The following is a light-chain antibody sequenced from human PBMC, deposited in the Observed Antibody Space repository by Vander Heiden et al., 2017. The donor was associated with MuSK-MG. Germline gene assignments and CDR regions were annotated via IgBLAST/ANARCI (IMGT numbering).Light chain of an antibody. CDR3: QQYYSGWT. CDR2: KAS. Sequence: DIQLTQSPATLSASVGDRVSITCRASQRINSLLAGYQQKPGKAPKLLIYKASILESGISSRLSGRESGTEFTRTISSLQPDDFGSYYCQQYYSGWTFGQGTKVEVK. J-gene: IGKJ1*01. V-gene: IGKV1-5*03. CDR1: QRINSL.